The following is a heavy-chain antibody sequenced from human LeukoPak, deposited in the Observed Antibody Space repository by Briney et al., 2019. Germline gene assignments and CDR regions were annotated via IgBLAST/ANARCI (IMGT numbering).Heavy chain of an antibody. CDR2: ISGSGGST. CDR1: GFTFSSYA. V-gene: IGHV3-23*01. CDR3: AKDTTMIVTNNWFDP. D-gene: IGHD3-22*01. Sequence: PVGSLRLSCAASGFTFSSYAMSWVRQAPGKGLEWISAISGSGGSTYYADSVKGRFTISGDNSKNTLYLQMNSLRAGDTAVYYCAKDTTMIVTNNWFDPWGQGTLVTVSS. J-gene: IGHJ5*02.